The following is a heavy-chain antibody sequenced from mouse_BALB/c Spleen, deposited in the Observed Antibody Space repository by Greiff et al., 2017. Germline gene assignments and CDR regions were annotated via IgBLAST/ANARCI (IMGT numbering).Heavy chain of an antibody. CDR2: IWSGGST. V-gene: IGHV2-2*02. CDR1: GFSLTSYG. Sequence: VKLMESGPGLVQPSQSLSITCTVSGFSLTSYGVHWVRQSPGKGLEWLGVIWSGGSTDYNAAFISRLSISKDNSKSQVFFKMNSLQANDTAIYYRARNAYYRYDCAYWGQGTLVTVAA. J-gene: IGHJ3*01. CDR3: ARNAYYRYDCAY. D-gene: IGHD2-14*01.